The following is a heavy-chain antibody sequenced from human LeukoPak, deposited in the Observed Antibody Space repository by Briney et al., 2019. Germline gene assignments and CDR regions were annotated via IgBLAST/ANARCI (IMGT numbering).Heavy chain of an antibody. D-gene: IGHD5-12*01. V-gene: IGHV3-23*01. J-gene: IGHJ4*02. CDR3: AKASGYSGYDPIDY. CDR1: GFTFSSYA. CDR2: ISGSGGST. Sequence: PGGSLRLSCAASGFTFSSYAMSWVRQAPGKGLEWVSAISGSGGSTYYADSVKGRFTISRDNSKNTLYLQMNSLRAEDTGVYYCAKASGYSGYDPIDYWGQGTLVTVSS.